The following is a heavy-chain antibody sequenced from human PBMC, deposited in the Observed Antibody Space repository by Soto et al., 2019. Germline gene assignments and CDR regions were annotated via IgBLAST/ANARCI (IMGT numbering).Heavy chain of an antibody. Sequence: SETLSLTCAVYGGSFSGYYWSWIRQPPGKGLEWIGEINHSGSTNYNPSLKSRVTISVDTSKNQFSLKLSSVTAADTAVYYCARRGGGYYYTYYFDYWGQGTLVTVSS. CDR2: INHSGST. CDR1: GGSFSGYY. V-gene: IGHV4-34*01. D-gene: IGHD3-22*01. CDR3: ARRGGGYYYTYYFDY. J-gene: IGHJ4*02.